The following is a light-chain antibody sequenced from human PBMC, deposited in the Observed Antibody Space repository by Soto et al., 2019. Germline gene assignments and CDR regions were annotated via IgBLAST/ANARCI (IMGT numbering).Light chain of an antibody. CDR3: QQRSNWPPEIT. CDR2: DAS. Sequence: EIVLTQSPATLSLSPGERATLSCRASQSVSSFLAWYQRKPGQAPRLLISDASKRATGIPARFSGSGSGTDFTLTISSLEPEDFAVYYCQQRSNWPPEITFGQGTRLEIK. V-gene: IGKV3-11*01. J-gene: IGKJ5*01. CDR1: QSVSSF.